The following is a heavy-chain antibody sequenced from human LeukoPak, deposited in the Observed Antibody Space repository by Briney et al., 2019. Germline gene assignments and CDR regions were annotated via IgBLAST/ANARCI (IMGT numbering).Heavy chain of an antibody. CDR3: ASEGYSSGWYTQTDAFDI. CDR2: MNPNSGNT. D-gene: IGHD6-19*01. CDR1: GYTFTSYD. V-gene: IGHV1-8*01. J-gene: IGHJ3*02. Sequence: ASVKVSCXASGYTFTSYDINWVRQATGQGLEWMGWMNPNSGNTGYAQKFQGRVTMTRNTSISTAYMELSSLRSEDTAVYYCASEGYSSGWYTQTDAFDIWGQGTMVTVSS.